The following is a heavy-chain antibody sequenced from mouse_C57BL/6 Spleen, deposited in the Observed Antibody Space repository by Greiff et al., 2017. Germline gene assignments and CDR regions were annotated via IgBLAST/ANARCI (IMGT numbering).Heavy chain of an antibody. V-gene: IGHV1-55*01. Sequence: QVQLKEPGAELVKPGASVKMSCKASGYTFTSYWITWVKQRPGQGLEWIGDIYPGSGSTNYNEKFKSKATLTVDTSSSTAYMQLSSLTSEDSAVYYCARFGTTVDYAMDYWGQGTSVTVSS. CDR1: GYTFTSYW. CDR3: ARFGTTVDYAMDY. CDR2: IYPGSGST. D-gene: IGHD1-1*01. J-gene: IGHJ4*01.